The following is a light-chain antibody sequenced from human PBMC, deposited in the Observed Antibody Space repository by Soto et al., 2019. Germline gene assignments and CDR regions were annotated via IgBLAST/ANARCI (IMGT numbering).Light chain of an antibody. Sequence: SALTQPASVSGSPGQSITISCTGTSSDIGAYNFVSWYQQHPGKAPKLMLYDVNIRPSGVSNRFSGSKSGNTASLTISELQAEDEADYYCTSWTTSTTMIFGGGTKLTVL. CDR1: SSDIGAYNF. V-gene: IGLV2-14*03. J-gene: IGLJ2*01. CDR3: TSWTTSTTMI. CDR2: DVN.